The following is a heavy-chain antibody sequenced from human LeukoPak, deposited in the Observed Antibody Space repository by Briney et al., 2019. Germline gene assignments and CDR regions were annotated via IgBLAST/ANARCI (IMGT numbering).Heavy chain of an antibody. CDR1: GGSISSSDYY. J-gene: IGHJ6*02. D-gene: IGHD1-14*01. CDR2: IYYGGST. V-gene: IGHV4-39*07. CDR3: ARAQAGYYYYGMDV. Sequence: SETLSLTCTVSGGSISSSDYYWGWIRQPPGKGLEWIGSIYYGGSTYYNPSLKSRVTISVDTSMNQFSLKLSSVTAADTAVYYCARAQAGYYYYGMDVWGQGTTVTVSS.